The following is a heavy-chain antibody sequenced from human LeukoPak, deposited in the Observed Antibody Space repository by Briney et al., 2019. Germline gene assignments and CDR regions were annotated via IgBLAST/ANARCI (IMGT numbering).Heavy chain of an antibody. V-gene: IGHV4-30-4*01. CDR1: GGSISSGDYY. D-gene: IGHD3-22*01. Sequence: SQTLSLTCTVSGGSISSGDYYWSWIRQPPGKGLEWIGYIYYSGSTYYNPSLKSRVTISVDASKNQFSLKLSSVTAADTAVYYCARAESNVYQLLSYYYDSNGYFQHWGQGTLVTVSS. CDR3: ARAESNVYQLLSYYYDSNGYFQH. CDR2: IYYSGST. J-gene: IGHJ1*01.